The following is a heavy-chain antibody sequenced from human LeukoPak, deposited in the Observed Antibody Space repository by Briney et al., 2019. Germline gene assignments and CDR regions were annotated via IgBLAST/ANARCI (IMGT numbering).Heavy chain of an antibody. V-gene: IGHV3-7*01. CDR2: ILPGGKES. J-gene: IGHJ4*02. CDR1: VTSFRTNM. Sequence: GGSLRLSCVVSVTSFRTNMMSCVRQAPGKGLEWVATILPGGKESYRVESVKGRFTVSRDNAKNLLFLQMNSLRVDDTAVYYCMGAHGYWGQGTLVTVSS. CDR3: MGAHGY.